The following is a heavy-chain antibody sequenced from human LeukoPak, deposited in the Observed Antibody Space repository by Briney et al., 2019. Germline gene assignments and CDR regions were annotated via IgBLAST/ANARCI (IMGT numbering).Heavy chain of an antibody. CDR3: ARGATVNFFDY. Sequence: PGGSLRLSCAASGFTFSSYDMHWVRQATGKGLEWVSAIGTAGDTYYPGSVKGRFTISRENAKNSLYLQMNSLRAEDTAVYYCARGATVNFFDYWGQGTLVTVSS. CDR1: GFTFSSYD. J-gene: IGHJ4*02. V-gene: IGHV3-13*01. CDR2: IGTAGDT. D-gene: IGHD3-10*01.